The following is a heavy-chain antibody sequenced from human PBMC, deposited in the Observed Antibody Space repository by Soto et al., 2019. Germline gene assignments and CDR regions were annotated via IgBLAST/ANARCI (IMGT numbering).Heavy chain of an antibody. V-gene: IGHV3-21*01. CDR1: GFTFSSYS. J-gene: IGHJ5*02. D-gene: IGHD3-3*01. CDR3: QIRFLEWLRYRHSHWFDP. Sequence: GGSLRLSCAASGFTFSSYSMNWVRQAPGKGLEWVSSISSSSSYIYYADSVKGRFTISRDNAKNSLYLQMNSLRAEDTAVYYCQIRFLEWLRYRHSHWFDPWGQGTLVTVSS. CDR2: ISSSSSYI.